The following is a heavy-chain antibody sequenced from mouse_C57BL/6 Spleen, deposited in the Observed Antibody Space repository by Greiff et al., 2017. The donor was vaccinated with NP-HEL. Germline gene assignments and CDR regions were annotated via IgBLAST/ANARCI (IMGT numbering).Heavy chain of an antibody. D-gene: IGHD6-1*01. Sequence: QVHVKQSGAELARPGASVKMSCKASGYTFTSYTMHWVKQRPGQGLEWIGYINPSSGYTKYNQKFKDKATLTADKASSTAYMQLSSLTSDDSADYYCGRCLPYYFDYWGQGTTLTVSS. CDR1: GYTFTSYT. V-gene: IGHV1-4*01. CDR2: INPSSGYT. CDR3: GRCLPYYFDY. J-gene: IGHJ2*01.